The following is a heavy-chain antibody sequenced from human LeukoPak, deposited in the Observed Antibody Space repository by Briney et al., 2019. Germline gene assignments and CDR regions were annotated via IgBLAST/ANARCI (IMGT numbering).Heavy chain of an antibody. CDR1: GGSISSGDYY. D-gene: IGHD3-3*01. Sequence: PSETLSLTCTVSGGSISSGDYYWSWIRQPPGKGLEWIGYIYYSGSTYYNPSLKSRVTISVDTSKNQFSLKLSSATAADTAVYYCARALRYYDFWSGYKGGYYFDYWGQGTLVTVSS. J-gene: IGHJ4*02. CDR2: IYYSGST. V-gene: IGHV4-30-4*08. CDR3: ARALRYYDFWSGYKGGYYFDY.